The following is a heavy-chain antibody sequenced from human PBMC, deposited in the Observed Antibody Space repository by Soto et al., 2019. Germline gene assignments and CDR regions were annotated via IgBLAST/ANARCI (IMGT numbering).Heavy chain of an antibody. CDR1: GFTFSSYA. Sequence: SLRLSCASSGFTFSSYAMSWVRQAPGKGLEWVSAISGSGGSTYYADSVKGRFTISRDNSKNTLYLQMNSLRAEDTAVYYCAKDGSGWTGSFFDYWGQGTLVTVSS. J-gene: IGHJ4*02. CDR3: AKDGSGWTGSFFDY. D-gene: IGHD6-19*01. V-gene: IGHV3-23*01. CDR2: ISGSGGST.